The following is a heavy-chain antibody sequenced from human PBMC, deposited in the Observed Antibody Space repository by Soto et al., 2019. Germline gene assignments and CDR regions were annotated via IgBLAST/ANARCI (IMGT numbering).Heavy chain of an antibody. D-gene: IGHD6-13*01. V-gene: IGHV3-21*01. CDR2: ISSSSSYI. J-gene: IGHJ6*02. Sequence: EVQLVESGGGLVKPGGSLRLSCAASGFTFSSYSRNWVRQAPGKGLEWVSSISSSSSYIYYADSVKGRFTISRDNAKNSLYLQMNSLRAEDTAVYYCARDYVRPAAGPALRYYYYGMDVWGQGTTVTVSS. CDR3: ARDYVRPAAGPALRYYYYGMDV. CDR1: GFTFSSYS.